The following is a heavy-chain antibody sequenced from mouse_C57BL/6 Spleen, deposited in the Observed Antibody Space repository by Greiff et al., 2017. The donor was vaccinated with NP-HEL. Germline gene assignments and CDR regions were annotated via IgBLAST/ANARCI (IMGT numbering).Heavy chain of an antibody. D-gene: IGHD2-2*01. Sequence: QVQLKQSGPGLVQPSQSLSITCTVSGFSLTSYGVHWVRQSPGKGLEWLGVIWSGGSTDYNAAFISRLSISKDNSKSQVFFKMNSLQADDTAIYYCARGDYGYDEGLDYWGQGTTLTVSS. CDR1: GFSLTSYG. CDR3: ARGDYGYDEGLDY. CDR2: IWSGGST. J-gene: IGHJ2*01. V-gene: IGHV2-2*01.